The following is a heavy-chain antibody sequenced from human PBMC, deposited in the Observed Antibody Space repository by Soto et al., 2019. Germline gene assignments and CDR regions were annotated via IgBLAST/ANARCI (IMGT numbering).Heavy chain of an antibody. J-gene: IGHJ4*02. V-gene: IGHV3-15*07. D-gene: IGHD2-15*01. CDR1: GFTFSDAW. CDR3: TTDPGVVVVVDGVNSPFDY. CDR2: IKSKTDGETT. Sequence: EVQLVESGGGLVKPGGSLRLSCGASGFTFSDAWMNCVSQAPGKGLEWVGHIKSKTDGETTEYAAPVKGRFTISRDDSKNTLYLQMNSLKTEDTAVYYCTTDPGVVVVVDGVNSPFDYWCQGTLVTVSS.